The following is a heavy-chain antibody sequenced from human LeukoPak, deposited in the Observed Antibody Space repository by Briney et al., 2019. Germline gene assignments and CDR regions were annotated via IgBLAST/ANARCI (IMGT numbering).Heavy chain of an antibody. D-gene: IGHD6-6*01. V-gene: IGHV3-74*01. J-gene: IGHJ4*02. Sequence: XGSLRLSCAASGFTFSSYWMHWVRQVPGKGLVWVSRINSDESSTTYADSVKGRFTISRDNAKNTLYLQMNSLRAEDTAVYYCARGLVARPGSVDYWGQGTLVTVSS. CDR3: ARGLVARPGSVDY. CDR1: GFTFSSYW. CDR2: INSDESST.